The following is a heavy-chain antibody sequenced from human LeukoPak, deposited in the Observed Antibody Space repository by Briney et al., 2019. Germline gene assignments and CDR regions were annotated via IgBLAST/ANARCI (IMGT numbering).Heavy chain of an antibody. CDR3: VIGSSSWYVPFDY. D-gene: IGHD6-13*01. J-gene: IGHJ4*02. V-gene: IGHV1-69*04. CDR1: GGTFSSYA. Sequence: SVKVSRKASGGTFSSYAISWVRQAPGQGLEWMGRIIPILGIANYAQKFQGRVTITADKSTSTAYMELSSLGSEDTAVYYCVIGSSSWYVPFDYWGQGTLVTVSS. CDR2: IIPILGIA.